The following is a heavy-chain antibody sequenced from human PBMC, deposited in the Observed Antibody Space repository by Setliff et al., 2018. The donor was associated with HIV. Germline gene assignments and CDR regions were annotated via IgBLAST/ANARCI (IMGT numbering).Heavy chain of an antibody. J-gene: IGHJ6*03. CDR2: IYYSGST. Sequence: PSETLSLTCTVSGASIGRRSDCWSWIRQPPGKGLEWIGYIYYSGSTNYNPSLKSRVTISVDTSKNQFSLKLNSVTAADTAVYYCARSPPTTFWSGYTYYYYMDVWGKGTTVTVSS. V-gene: IGHV4-61*01. D-gene: IGHD3-3*01. CDR1: GASIGRRSDC. CDR3: ARSPPTTFWSGYTYYYYMDV.